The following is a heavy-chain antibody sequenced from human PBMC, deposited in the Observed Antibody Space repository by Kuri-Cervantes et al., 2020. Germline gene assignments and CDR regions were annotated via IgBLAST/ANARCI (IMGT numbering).Heavy chain of an antibody. CDR3: ARERIEWELLSGMDV. CDR1: GCTFSNYS. D-gene: IGHD1-26*01. CDR2: IWNGGSNK. Sequence: GESLKISWAASGCTFSNYSMHWVRQAPGKGLEWVAVIWNGGSNKYYADSVKVRFTVSRDNSKNTLDLQITSLRAEDTAVYYCARERIEWELLSGMDVCGQGSTVTVSS. J-gene: IGHJ6*02. V-gene: IGHV3-33*01.